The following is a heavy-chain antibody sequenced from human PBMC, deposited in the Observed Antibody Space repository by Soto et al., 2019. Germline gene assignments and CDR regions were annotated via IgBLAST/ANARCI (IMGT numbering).Heavy chain of an antibody. Sequence: ASVKVPCKASGYTFTGYYMHWVRQAPGQGLEWMGWINPNSGGTNYAQKFQGRVTMTRDTSISTAYMELSRLRSDDTAVYYCARDIGITMVRGVTYYYYGMDVWGQGTTVTVSS. J-gene: IGHJ6*02. CDR2: INPNSGGT. D-gene: IGHD3-10*01. CDR1: GYTFTGYY. CDR3: ARDIGITMVRGVTYYYYGMDV. V-gene: IGHV1-2*02.